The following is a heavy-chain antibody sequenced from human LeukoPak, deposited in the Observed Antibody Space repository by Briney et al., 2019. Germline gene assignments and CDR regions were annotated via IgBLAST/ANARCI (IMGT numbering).Heavy chain of an antibody. CDR2: ISGSGGST. D-gene: IGHD6-19*01. V-gene: IGHV3-23*01. CDR1: GFTFSSYA. J-gene: IGHJ3*02. CDR3: ASSYSSGWGGLRDAFDI. Sequence: QPGGSLRLSCAASGFTFSSYAMSWVRQAPGKGLEWVSAISGSGGSTYYADSVKGRFTISRDDAKNSLYLQMNSLRAEDTAVYYCASSYSSGWGGLRDAFDIWGQGTMVTVSS.